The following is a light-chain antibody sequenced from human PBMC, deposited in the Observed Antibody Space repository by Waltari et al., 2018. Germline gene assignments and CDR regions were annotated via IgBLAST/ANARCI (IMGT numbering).Light chain of an antibody. CDR3: NSRDSSGNHLV. CDR2: GKN. V-gene: IGLV3-19*01. J-gene: IGLJ1*01. CDR1: RLRSYY. Sequence: SSELTQDPAVSVALGQTVRITCQGDRLRSYYASWYQQKPGQAPVFVISGKNKRPPGHPDRYAGSSSGDTVTLTTTGAQAEDEAYYYCNSRDSSGNHLVFGPGTKVTVL.